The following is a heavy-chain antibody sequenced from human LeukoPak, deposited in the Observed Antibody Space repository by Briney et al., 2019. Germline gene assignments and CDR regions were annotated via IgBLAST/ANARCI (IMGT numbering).Heavy chain of an antibody. J-gene: IGHJ4*02. CDR2: IKHDGSEK. Sequence: GGSLRLSCAVSGFSFSSYWMSWVRQAPGKGLEWVANIKHDGSEKYYVDSVKGRFTISRDNAKNSLYLQTNRLRAEDTAVYYCARDFGDYFCYFDYWGQGTLVTVSP. CDR1: GFSFSSYW. D-gene: IGHD4-17*01. CDR3: ARDFGDYFCYFDY. V-gene: IGHV3-7*03.